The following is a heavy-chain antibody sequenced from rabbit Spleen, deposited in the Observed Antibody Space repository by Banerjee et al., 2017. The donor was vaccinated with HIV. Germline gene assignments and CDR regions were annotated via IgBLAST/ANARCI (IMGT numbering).Heavy chain of an antibody. CDR2: IYVGSGAT. CDR1: GFSFSRSYH. V-gene: IGHV1S40*01. CDR3: TRVSETSGWGEDL. Sequence: QSLEESGGDLVKPGASLTLTCTASGFSFSRSYHMCWVRQAPGKGLEWIGCIYVGSGATYYASWAKGRFTISKTSSTTVTLQMTSLTVADTATYFCTRVSETSGWGEDLWGPGTLVTVS. D-gene: IGHD4-1*01. J-gene: IGHJ4*01.